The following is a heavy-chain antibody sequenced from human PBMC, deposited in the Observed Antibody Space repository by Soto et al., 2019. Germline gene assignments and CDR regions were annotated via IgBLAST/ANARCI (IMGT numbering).Heavy chain of an antibody. Sequence: QVQLVESGGGVVQPGRSLRLSCAASGFTFSSYGMHWVRQAPGKGLEWVAVIWYDGSNKYYADSVKGRFTISRDNSKNTLYLQMNSLRAEDTAVYYCAREKYDYVWGSYRHQAYFDYWGQGTLVTVSS. CDR3: AREKYDYVWGSYRHQAYFDY. CDR1: GFTFSSYG. CDR2: IWYDGSNK. J-gene: IGHJ4*02. D-gene: IGHD3-16*02. V-gene: IGHV3-33*01.